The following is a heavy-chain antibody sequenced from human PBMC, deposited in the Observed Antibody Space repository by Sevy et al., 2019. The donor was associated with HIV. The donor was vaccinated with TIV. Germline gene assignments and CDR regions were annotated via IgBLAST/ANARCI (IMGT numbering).Heavy chain of an antibody. CDR1: GFTFNSYA. Sequence: GGSLRLSCAASGFTFNSYAMHWVRQAPGKGLEWVAVISYDGSNKYYADSVKGRFTISRDNSKNTLYLQMNSLRAEDTAVYYCARERYYDSSGALDYWGQGTLVTVSS. CDR2: ISYDGSNK. D-gene: IGHD3-22*01. V-gene: IGHV3-30-3*01. J-gene: IGHJ4*02. CDR3: ARERYYDSSGALDY.